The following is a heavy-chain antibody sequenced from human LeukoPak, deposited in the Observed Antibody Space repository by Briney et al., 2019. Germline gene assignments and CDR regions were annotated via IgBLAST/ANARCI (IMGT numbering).Heavy chain of an antibody. CDR1: GFTFSSYA. J-gene: IGHJ4*02. CDR3: SRGIHRMDYDSSGYYHY. D-gene: IGHD3-22*01. V-gene: IGHV3-30*04. CDR2: ISYDGSYK. Sequence: GGSLRLSCAASGFTFSSYAMHWVRQAPGKGLEWVAVISYDGSYKYYADSVKGRVTISRDNSKNTLYLQMNSLRAEDTAVFYCSRGIHRMDYDSSGYYHYWGQGTLVTVSS.